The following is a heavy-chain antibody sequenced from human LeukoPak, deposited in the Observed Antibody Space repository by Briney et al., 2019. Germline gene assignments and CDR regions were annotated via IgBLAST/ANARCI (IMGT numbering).Heavy chain of an antibody. J-gene: IGHJ4*02. D-gene: IGHD6-19*01. CDR2: IYHSGST. CDR1: GYSISSGYY. CDR3: ARDPRPAVAGIPFDY. Sequence: PSETLSLTCTVSGYSISSGYYWGWIRQPPGKGLEWIGSIYHSGSTYYNPSLKSRVTISVDTSKNQFSLKLSSVTAADTAVYYCARDPRPAVAGIPFDYWGQGTLVTVSS. V-gene: IGHV4-38-2*02.